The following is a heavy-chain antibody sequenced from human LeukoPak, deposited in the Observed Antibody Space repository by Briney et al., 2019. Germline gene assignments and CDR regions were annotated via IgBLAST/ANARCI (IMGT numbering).Heavy chain of an antibody. V-gene: IGHV4-30-4*01. CDR2: IYYSGST. D-gene: IGHD5-12*01. Sequence: SETLSLTCTVSGGSISSGDYYWSWIRQPPGKGLEWIGYIYYSGSTYYNPSLKSRVTISVDTSKNQFSLKLSSVTAADTAVYYCAREFSGYEGDDYWGQGTLVTVSS. CDR1: GGSISSGDYY. CDR3: AREFSGYEGDDY. J-gene: IGHJ4*02.